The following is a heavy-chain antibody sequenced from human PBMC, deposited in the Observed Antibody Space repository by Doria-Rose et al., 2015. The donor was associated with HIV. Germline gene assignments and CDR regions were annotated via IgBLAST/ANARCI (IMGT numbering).Heavy chain of an antibody. D-gene: IGHD6-13*01. Sequence: ESGPVLVKPTETLTLTCTVSGVSLSSPGMGVSWIRQPPGKALEWLANIFSDDERSYKTSLKSRLTISRGTSKSQVALTMTDMDPVGTATYYCARIKSSRWYHKYYFDFWGQGTLVIVSA. CDR2: IFSDDER. CDR1: GVSLSSPGMG. V-gene: IGHV2-26*01. CDR3: ARIKSSRWYHKYYFDF. J-gene: IGHJ4*02.